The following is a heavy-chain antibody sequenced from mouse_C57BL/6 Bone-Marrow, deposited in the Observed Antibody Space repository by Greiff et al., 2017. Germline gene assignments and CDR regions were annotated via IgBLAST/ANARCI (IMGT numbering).Heavy chain of an antibody. CDR3: ARRVCGHAMDY. J-gene: IGHJ4*01. CDR1: GYTFTSYG. D-gene: IGHD2-10*02. CDR2: IYPRSGNT. Sequence: VKLMESGAELARPGASVKLSCKASGYTFTSYGISWVKQRTGQGLEWIGEIYPRSGNTYYNEKFKGKATLTADKSSSTAYMELRSLTSEDSAVYFCARRVCGHAMDYWGQGTSVTVSS. V-gene: IGHV1-81*01.